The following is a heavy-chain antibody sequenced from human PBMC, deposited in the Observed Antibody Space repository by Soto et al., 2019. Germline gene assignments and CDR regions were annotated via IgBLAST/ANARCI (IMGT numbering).Heavy chain of an antibody. CDR3: VRSKGGYSYGTPFDY. CDR2: ISWNSGNI. Sequence: EVQLEESGGALVQPGRSLRLSCAASGFTFDDYAMYWVRQVLGKGLEWVSSISWNSGNIGYADSVKGRFTTSRDNAENSLVLQMNSLRPEDTALYYCVRSKGGYSYGTPFDYWGQGTLVTVSS. CDR1: GFTFDDYA. V-gene: IGHV3-9*01. J-gene: IGHJ4*02. D-gene: IGHD5-18*01.